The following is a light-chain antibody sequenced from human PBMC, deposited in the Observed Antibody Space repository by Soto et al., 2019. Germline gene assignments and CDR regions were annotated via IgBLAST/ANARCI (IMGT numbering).Light chain of an antibody. CDR3: QQYTNWTPWT. CDR1: QSVSSN. Sequence: EIGMTQSPATLSVHPGERATLSCRASQSVSSNLAWYQQKPGQAPRLLIYGASTRATGIPARFSGSGSGTEFTLTISSLQSEDFAVYYCQQYTNWTPWTFGQGTKVDI. J-gene: IGKJ1*01. V-gene: IGKV3-15*01. CDR2: GAS.